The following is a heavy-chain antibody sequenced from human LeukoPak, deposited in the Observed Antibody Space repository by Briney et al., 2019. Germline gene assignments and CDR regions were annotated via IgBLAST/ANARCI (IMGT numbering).Heavy chain of an antibody. D-gene: IGHD1-26*01. CDR3: ARDRSSGSNYGDY. Sequence: ASVKVSCKASGYTFTSHGITWVRQAPGQGLEWLGWISAYNGATNYAQRLQGRVTMITDTSTNTAYMDLRSLRSDDTAVYHCARDRSSGSNYGDYWGQGTPVTVSS. CDR1: GYTFTSHG. V-gene: IGHV1-18*01. J-gene: IGHJ4*02. CDR2: ISAYNGAT.